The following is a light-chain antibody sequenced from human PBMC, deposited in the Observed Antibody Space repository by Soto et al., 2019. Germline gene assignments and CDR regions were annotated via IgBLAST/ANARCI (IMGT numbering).Light chain of an antibody. Sequence: EIVLTQSPGTLSLSPGDRVTLSCRASQSVTNNYLAWYQQKPGQAPRLLVYGASSRATGIPDRFSGSGSGTEFTLSISRLEPEDFAVYYCQQYGNSPYTFGQGTKLEIK. J-gene: IGKJ2*01. CDR2: GAS. CDR3: QQYGNSPYT. V-gene: IGKV3-20*01. CDR1: QSVTNNY.